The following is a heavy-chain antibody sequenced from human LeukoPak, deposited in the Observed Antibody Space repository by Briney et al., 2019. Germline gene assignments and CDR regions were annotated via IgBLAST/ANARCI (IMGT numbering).Heavy chain of an antibody. CDR3: ARCWVVPAQRAFDI. J-gene: IGHJ3*02. CDR1: GGSISSGGYY. Sequence: SQTLSLTCTVSGGSISSGGYYWSWIRQPPGKGLEWIGYIYHSGSTYYNPSLKSRVTISVDRSKNQFSLKLSSVTAADTAVYYCARCWVVPAQRAFDIWGQGTMVTVSS. D-gene: IGHD2-2*01. CDR2: IYHSGST. V-gene: IGHV4-30-2*01.